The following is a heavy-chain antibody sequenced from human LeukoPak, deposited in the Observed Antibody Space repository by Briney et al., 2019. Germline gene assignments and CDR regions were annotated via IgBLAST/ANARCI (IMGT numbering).Heavy chain of an antibody. Sequence: GRSLRLPCAASGISFSNYGMHWVRQAPGKGLVWVAIIWYDGSKKDYADSVKGRFIISRDNSKNTLYLQMDSLRAEDTAVYYCARDTPIAGAVTAYVLDYWGQGTLVTVSS. J-gene: IGHJ4*02. CDR3: ARDTPIAGAVTAYVLDY. V-gene: IGHV3-33*01. CDR1: GISFSNYG. D-gene: IGHD3-10*02. CDR2: IWYDGSKK.